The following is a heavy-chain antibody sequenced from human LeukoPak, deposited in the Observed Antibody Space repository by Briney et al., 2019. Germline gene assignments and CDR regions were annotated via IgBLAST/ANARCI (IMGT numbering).Heavy chain of an antibody. V-gene: IGHV3-23*01. D-gene: IGHD2-2*01. CDR2: ISGSGGST. Sequence: GGSLRLSCAASGFTFSSYATSWVRQAPGKGLEWVSAISGSGGSTYYADSVKGRFAISRDNSKNTLYLQMNSLRAEDTAVYYCAKVRCSSTSCYDFDYWGQGTLVTVSS. CDR3: AKVRCSSTSCYDFDY. J-gene: IGHJ4*02. CDR1: GFTFSSYA.